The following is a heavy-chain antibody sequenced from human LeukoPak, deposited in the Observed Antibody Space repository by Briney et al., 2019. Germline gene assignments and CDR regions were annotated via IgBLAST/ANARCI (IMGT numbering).Heavy chain of an antibody. CDR3: ARSSSWYLRWLQFFDY. CDR1: GYSISTSNW. J-gene: IGHJ4*02. Sequence: SETLSLTCAVSGYSISTSNWWGWIRQSPGKGLEWIGYIYYTGSTNYNPSLKSRVTISVDTSKNQFSLKLSSVTAADTAVYYCARSSSWYLRWLQFFDYWGQGTLVTVSS. CDR2: IYYTGST. V-gene: IGHV4-28*01. D-gene: IGHD5-24*01.